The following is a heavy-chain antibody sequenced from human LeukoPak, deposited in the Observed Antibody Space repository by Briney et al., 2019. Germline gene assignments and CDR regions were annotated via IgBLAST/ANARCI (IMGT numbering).Heavy chain of an antibody. J-gene: IGHJ5*02. CDR2: IYTSGST. D-gene: IGHD3-16*02. V-gene: IGHV4-4*07. CDR3: ARDLSGVLDWFDP. CDR1: GGSISSNY. Sequence: SETLSLTCTVSGGSISSNYWSLIRQPAGKGLEWIGRIYTSGSTNYNPSLKSRVTISVDKAKNQFSLKLSSVTAADTAVYYCARDLSGVLDWFDPWGQGTLVTVSS.